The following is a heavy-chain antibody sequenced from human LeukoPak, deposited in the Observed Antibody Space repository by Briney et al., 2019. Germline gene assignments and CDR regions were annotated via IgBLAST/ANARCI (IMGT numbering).Heavy chain of an antibody. V-gene: IGHV4-34*01. CDR2: INHSGST. Sequence: PSETLSLTCTVSGGSISSYYWSWIRQPPGKGLEWIGEINHSGSTNYNPSLKSRVTISVDTSKNQFSLKLSSVTAADTAVYYCATRGGYYRYYFDYWGQGTLVTVSS. J-gene: IGHJ4*02. CDR3: ATRGGYYRYYFDY. CDR1: GGSISSYY. D-gene: IGHD3-22*01.